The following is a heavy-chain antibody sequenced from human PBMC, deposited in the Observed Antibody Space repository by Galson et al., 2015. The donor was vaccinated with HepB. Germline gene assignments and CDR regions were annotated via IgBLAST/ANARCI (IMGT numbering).Heavy chain of an antibody. CDR1: GFTFSSYA. CDR3: AKDELLLWFGGWFDP. J-gene: IGHJ5*02. V-gene: IGHV3-23*01. CDR2: ISGSGGST. Sequence: SLRLSCAASGFTFSSYAMSWVRQAPGKGLEWVSAISGSGGSTYYADSVKGRFTISRDNSKNTLYLQMNSLRAEDTAVYYCAKDELLLWFGGWFDPWGQGTLVTVSS. D-gene: IGHD3-10*01.